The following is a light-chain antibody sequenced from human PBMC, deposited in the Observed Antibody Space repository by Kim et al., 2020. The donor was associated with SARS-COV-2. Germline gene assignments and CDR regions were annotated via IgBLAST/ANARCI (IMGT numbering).Light chain of an antibody. CDR1: SSDVGSYNY. V-gene: IGLV2-11*01. Sequence: SPAQSVTISCTGTSSDVGSYNYVSWYQRNPGKAPKLIIYDVTKRPSGVPDRFSGSKSGNTASLTISGLQAEDEDDYYCCSYAGSVVFGGGTQLTVL. CDR3: CSYAGSVV. CDR2: DVT. J-gene: IGLJ2*01.